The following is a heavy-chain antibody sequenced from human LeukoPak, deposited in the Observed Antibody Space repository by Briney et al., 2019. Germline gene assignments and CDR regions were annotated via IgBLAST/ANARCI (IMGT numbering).Heavy chain of an antibody. CDR2: ISGSGGST. Sequence: GGSLRLSCADSGFTFSSYAMSWVRQAPGKGLEWVSAISGSGGSTYYADSVKGRFTISRDNSKNTLYLQMNSLRAEDTAVYYCAKAGRYCSGGSCSGEGYYYYGMDVWGQGTTVTVSS. CDR1: GFTFSSYA. V-gene: IGHV3-23*01. D-gene: IGHD2-15*01. J-gene: IGHJ6*02. CDR3: AKAGRYCSGGSCSGEGYYYYGMDV.